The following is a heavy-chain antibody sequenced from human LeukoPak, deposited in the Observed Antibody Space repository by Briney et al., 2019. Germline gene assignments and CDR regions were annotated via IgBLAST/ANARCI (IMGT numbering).Heavy chain of an antibody. V-gene: IGHV4-4*07. J-gene: IGHJ6*03. D-gene: IGHD6-19*01. CDR1: GGSFSGYY. Sequence: SETLSLTCAVYGGSFSGYYWSWIRQPAGKGLEWIGRIYISGSGSTNYNPSLKSRVTMSVDTSKNQFSLKLSSVTAADMAVYYCARDKRVAVAGTYIYYYYMDVWGNGTTVTISS. CDR3: ARDKRVAVAGTYIYYYYMDV. CDR2: IYISGSGST.